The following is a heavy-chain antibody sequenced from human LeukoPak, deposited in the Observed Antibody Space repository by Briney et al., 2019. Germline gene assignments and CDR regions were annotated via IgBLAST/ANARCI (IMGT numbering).Heavy chain of an antibody. Sequence: SVKVSCKASGGTFSSYAISWVRQAPGQGLEWMGGIIPIFGTANYAQKFRGRVTITADESTSTAYMELSSLRSEDTAVYYCATAHDYGERTYYYYYMDVWGNGTTVTVSS. D-gene: IGHD4-17*01. CDR3: ATAHDYGERTYYYYYMDV. V-gene: IGHV1-69*01. J-gene: IGHJ6*03. CDR1: GGTFSSYA. CDR2: IIPIFGTA.